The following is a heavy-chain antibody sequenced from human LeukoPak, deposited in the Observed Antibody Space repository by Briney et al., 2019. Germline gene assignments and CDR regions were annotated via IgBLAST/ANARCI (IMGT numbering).Heavy chain of an antibody. D-gene: IGHD6-25*01. CDR2: IYNSGST. CDR3: ARSAIDAFDI. V-gene: IGHV4-59*08. Sequence: SETLSLTCTVSGGSISSYYCSWIRQPPGKGLECIGYIYNSGSTNYNPSLKSRVSIPVDTSKNQFSLKLSSVTAADTAVYYCARSAIDAFDIWGQGTMVTVSS. J-gene: IGHJ3*02. CDR1: GGSISSYY.